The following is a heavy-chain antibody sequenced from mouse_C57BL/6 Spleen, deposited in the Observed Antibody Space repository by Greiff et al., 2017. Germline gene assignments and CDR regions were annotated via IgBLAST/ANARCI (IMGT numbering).Heavy chain of an antibody. Sequence: VKLQQSGAELARPGASVKLSCKASGYTFTSYGISWVKQRTGQGLEWIGEIYPRSGNTYYNEKFKGKATLTADKSSSTAYMELRSLTSEDSAVYFCARDYGSSPPFAYWGQGTLVTVSA. CDR2: IYPRSGNT. D-gene: IGHD1-1*01. CDR3: ARDYGSSPPFAY. CDR1: GYTFTSYG. V-gene: IGHV1-81*01. J-gene: IGHJ3*01.